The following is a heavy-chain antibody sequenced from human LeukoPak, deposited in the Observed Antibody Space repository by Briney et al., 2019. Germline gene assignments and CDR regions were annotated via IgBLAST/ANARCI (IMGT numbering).Heavy chain of an antibody. Sequence: SETLSLTCTVSGDSISTGGYYWSWIRDHPGTGLEGIGYIHYSGSTYYNPALTRRLTLSVDTSKNHFSLKLSSVTAADPAVYYCARGPGGAPMDYWGQGTLVTVSS. CDR3: ARGPGGAPMDY. CDR1: GDSISTGGYY. D-gene: IGHD2-2*01. J-gene: IGHJ4*02. V-gene: IGHV4-31*02. CDR2: IHYSGST.